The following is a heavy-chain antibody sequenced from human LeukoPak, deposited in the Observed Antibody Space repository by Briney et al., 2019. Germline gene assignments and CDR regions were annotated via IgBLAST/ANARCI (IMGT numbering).Heavy chain of an antibody. Sequence: SETLSLTCTVSGGSISSYYWSWIRQPPGKGLEWIGYIHYSGSTSYNPSLKSRVTISVDTSKNQFSLKLSSVTAADTAVYYCASSYSGSYYAWGQGTLVTVSS. J-gene: IGHJ5*02. V-gene: IGHV4-59*01. D-gene: IGHD1-26*01. CDR2: IHYSGST. CDR3: ASSYSGSYYA. CDR1: GGSISSYY.